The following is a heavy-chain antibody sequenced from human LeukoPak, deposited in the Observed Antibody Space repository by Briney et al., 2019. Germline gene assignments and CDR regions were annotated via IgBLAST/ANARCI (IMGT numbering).Heavy chain of an antibody. CDR3: ARDLSGVTGYTYGRGIDY. V-gene: IGHV3-21*01. Sequence: GGSLRLSCAASGFIFSSYNMNWVRQAPGKGLEWVSFISSSSSYIYYADSVKGRFTISRDNAKTSLYLQMNSLRAEDTAVYYCARDLSGVTGYTYGRGIDYWGQGTLVTVSS. J-gene: IGHJ4*02. CDR1: GFIFSSYN. CDR2: ISSSSSYI. D-gene: IGHD5-18*01.